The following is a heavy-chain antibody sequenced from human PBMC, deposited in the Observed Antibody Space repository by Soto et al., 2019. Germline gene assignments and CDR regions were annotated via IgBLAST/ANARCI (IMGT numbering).Heavy chain of an antibody. CDR2: IWYDGSNK. V-gene: IGHV3-33*01. CDR3: ARDQYYDSSGYYQGTTDY. D-gene: IGHD3-22*01. CDR1: GFTFSSYG. Sequence: TLSCAASGFTFSSYGMHWVRQAPGKGLEWVAVIWYDGSNKYYADSVKGRFTISRDNSKNTLYLQMNSLRAEDTAVYYCARDQYYDSSGYYQGTTDYWGQGTLVTVSS. J-gene: IGHJ4*02.